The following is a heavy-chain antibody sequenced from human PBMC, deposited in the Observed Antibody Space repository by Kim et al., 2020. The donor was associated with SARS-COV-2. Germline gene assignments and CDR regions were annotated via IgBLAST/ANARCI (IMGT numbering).Heavy chain of an antibody. Sequence: ASVKVSCKASGYTFTSYDLNWVRQATGQGLEWMGWMNPNIGNAGYAQKFQGRVTMTMDPPITTAYMELSSLRSEDTAAYYCARGVRTISNHDYWGQGTLV. CDR2: MNPNIGNA. CDR1: GYTFTSYD. CDR3: ARGVRTISNHDY. J-gene: IGHJ4*02. D-gene: IGHD3-9*01. V-gene: IGHV1-8*01.